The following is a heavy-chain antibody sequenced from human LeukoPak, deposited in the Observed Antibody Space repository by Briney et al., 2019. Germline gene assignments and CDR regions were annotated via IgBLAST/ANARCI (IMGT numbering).Heavy chain of an antibody. CDR3: ARAPVPIPGFYYYYMDV. J-gene: IGHJ6*03. Sequence: PGGSLRLSCAASGFTFSSYSMNWVRQAPGKGLEWVSNISSSGSTIYYADSVKGRFTISRDNAKNSLYLQMNSLRAEDTAVYYCARAPVPIPGFYYYYMDVWGKGTTVTISS. V-gene: IGHV3-48*04. D-gene: IGHD2-2*02. CDR2: ISSSGSTI. CDR1: GFTFSSYS.